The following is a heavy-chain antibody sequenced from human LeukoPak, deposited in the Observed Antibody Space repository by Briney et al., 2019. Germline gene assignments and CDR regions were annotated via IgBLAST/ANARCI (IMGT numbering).Heavy chain of an antibody. D-gene: IGHD5-24*01. CDR3: ARNRVGFYYADAFDM. Sequence: AGGSLRVSCAPSGFSLINCDMHWVRQTPGKGLEWVAFIHYDGSEKYYADSLKGRFTISRDNSKNTLYLQMNSLRGEDTAVYYCARNRVGFYYADAFDMWGQGTMVTVSS. CDR2: IHYDGSEK. V-gene: IGHV3-30*02. J-gene: IGHJ3*02. CDR1: GFSLINCD.